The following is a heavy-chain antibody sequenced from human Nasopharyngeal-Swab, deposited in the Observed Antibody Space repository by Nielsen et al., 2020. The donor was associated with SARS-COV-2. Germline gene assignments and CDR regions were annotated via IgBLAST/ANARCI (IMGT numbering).Heavy chain of an antibody. V-gene: IGHV4-61*01. J-gene: IGHJ4*02. CDR1: GGSISSSRYY. CDR2: VFYSGTT. CDR3: ARSGYSYGLPVGYFGH. D-gene: IGHD5-18*01. Sequence: SETLSLTCTVSGGSISSSRYYWSWIRQRPGKGLEWLGYVFYSGTTNYNPSLKSRVSISVDTSRNQFSLKLRSMTAADTAVYYCARSGYSYGLPVGYFGHWGQGILVTVSS.